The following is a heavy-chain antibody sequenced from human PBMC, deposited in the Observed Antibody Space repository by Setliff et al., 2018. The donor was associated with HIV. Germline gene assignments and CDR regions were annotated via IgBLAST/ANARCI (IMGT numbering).Heavy chain of an antibody. CDR3: ARGAPGRSCNGGSCSYFDY. J-gene: IGHJ4*02. CDR1: GYTFTSLD. V-gene: IGHV1-8*01. Sequence: ASVKVSCKASGYTFTSLDINWVRQATGQGPEWMGWLNPTSGNTGSAQRFQGRVTMTRNTSISIAYMELSNLRSEDTAVYYCARGAPGRSCNGGSCSYFDYWGQGTLVTVSS. D-gene: IGHD2-15*01. CDR2: LNPTSGNT.